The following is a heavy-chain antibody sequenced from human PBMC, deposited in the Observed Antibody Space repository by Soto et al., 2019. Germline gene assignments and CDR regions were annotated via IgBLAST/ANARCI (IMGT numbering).Heavy chain of an antibody. D-gene: IGHD3-3*01. J-gene: IGHJ4*02. CDR1: GGLFSSYA. Sequence: QEQLVQSGAEVKQSGASVKVSCKDTGGLFSSYAVSWVRQAPGQGLEWMGGIIPAFDTVDYAQKFQGRVTITAHESTHTDYMELSILRYEDTAMYYCARGGSGYIWSNAFWGQGTLVTVSS. CDR2: IIPAFDTV. V-gene: IGHV1-69*01. CDR3: ARGGSGYIWSNAF.